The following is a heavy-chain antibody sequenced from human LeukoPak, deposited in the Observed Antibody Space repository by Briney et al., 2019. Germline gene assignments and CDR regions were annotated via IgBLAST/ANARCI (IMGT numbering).Heavy chain of an antibody. D-gene: IGHD2-15*01. J-gene: IGHJ4*02. CDR2: ISSSSNYI. Sequence: PGGSLRLSCAASGFTFSSYEMNWVRQAPGKGLEWVSSISSSSNYIYYADSVKGRFTISRDNAKNSLYLQMNSLRAEDTAVYYCARDPGGCSGGSCYSRLDYWGQGTLVTVSS. V-gene: IGHV3-21*01. CDR3: ARDPGGCSGGSCYSRLDY. CDR1: GFTFSSYE.